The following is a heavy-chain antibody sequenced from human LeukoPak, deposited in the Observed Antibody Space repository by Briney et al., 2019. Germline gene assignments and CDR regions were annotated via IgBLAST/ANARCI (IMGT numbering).Heavy chain of an antibody. Sequence: ASVKVSCKASGYTLSSYGIGWVRQAPRQGLEWMGWITAGNGNTNYAQKVQGRVTMTTDTSTSKAYMELRSLRSDDTAVYFCARDLARGYSYGYNAFDIWGQGTMVTVSS. J-gene: IGHJ3*02. D-gene: IGHD5-18*01. CDR1: GYTLSSYG. CDR2: ITAGNGNT. V-gene: IGHV1-18*01. CDR3: ARDLARGYSYGYNAFDI.